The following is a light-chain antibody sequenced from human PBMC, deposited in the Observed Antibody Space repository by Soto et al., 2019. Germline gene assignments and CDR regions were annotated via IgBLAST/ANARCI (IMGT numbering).Light chain of an antibody. J-gene: IGKJ4*01. CDR2: AAS. Sequence: DLQMTQSPSSLSASVGDRVTITCRASQSISSHLNWYQQKPGKAPNLLIYAASSLQSGVPSRFSCSGSGTDFTLTISSLQPEDFATYYCQQSYSTPLTFGGGTKVEIK. CDR1: QSISSH. CDR3: QQSYSTPLT. V-gene: IGKV1-39*01.